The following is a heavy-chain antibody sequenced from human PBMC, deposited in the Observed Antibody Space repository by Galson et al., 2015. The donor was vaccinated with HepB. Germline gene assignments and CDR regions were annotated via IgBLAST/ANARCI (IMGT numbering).Heavy chain of an antibody. Sequence: SLRLSCAASGFTFSSYAMCWVRQAPGKGLEWVSAISGSGGSTYYADSVKGRFTISRDNSKNTLYLQMNSLRAEDTAVYYCAKDRGYCSSTRCRPPGAFDIWGQGTMVTVSS. CDR2: ISGSGGST. CDR3: AKDRGYCSSTRCRPPGAFDI. D-gene: IGHD2-2*01. J-gene: IGHJ3*02. CDR1: GFTFSSYA. V-gene: IGHV3-23*01.